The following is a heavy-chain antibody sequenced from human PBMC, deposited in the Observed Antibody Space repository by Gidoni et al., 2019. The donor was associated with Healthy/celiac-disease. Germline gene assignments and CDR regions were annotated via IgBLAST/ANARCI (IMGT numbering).Heavy chain of an antibody. CDR2: ISGSGGST. Sequence: EVQLLESGGGLVQPGGSLRLSCAAPGFTFSSYAMSWVRPAPGKGLEWVSAISGSGGSTYYADSVKGRFTISRDNSKNTLYLQMNSLRAEDTAVYYCAKERGDYGGNSWGSDYWGQGTLVTVSS. J-gene: IGHJ4*02. CDR1: GFTFSSYA. CDR3: AKERGDYGGNSWGSDY. D-gene: IGHD4-17*01. V-gene: IGHV3-23*01.